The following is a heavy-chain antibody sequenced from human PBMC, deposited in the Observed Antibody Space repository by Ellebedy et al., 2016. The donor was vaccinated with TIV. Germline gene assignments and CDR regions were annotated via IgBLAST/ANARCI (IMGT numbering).Heavy chain of an antibody. CDR1: GASVNSGTYS. V-gene: IGHV4-61*01. Sequence: SETLSLXXSVSGASVNSGTYSWNWFRQPPGKGLEWIGYMYNSGRSNYNPSLKSRVTISVDSSKDQFSLNLQSVTAVDTALYYCARGVLSGCGQHFDYWGQGTLVTVS. J-gene: IGHJ4*02. D-gene: IGHD3-3*01. CDR3: ARGVLSGCGQHFDY. CDR2: MYNSGRS.